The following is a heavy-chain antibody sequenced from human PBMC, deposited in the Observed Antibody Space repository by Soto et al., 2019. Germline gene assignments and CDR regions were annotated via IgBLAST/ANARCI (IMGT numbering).Heavy chain of an antibody. CDR3: AKDRGIAYDD. D-gene: IGHD3-10*01. CDR2: ISGSGGST. V-gene: IGHV3-23*01. J-gene: IGHJ4*02. CDR1: DFTFSIYA. Sequence: PGGSLRFSCAASDFTFSIYAMGWVRQAPGKGLEWVSAISGSGGSTYYADSVKGRFTISRDNSKNTLYLQMNSVRAEDTAVYYCAKDRGIAYDDWGQGTLVTVSS.